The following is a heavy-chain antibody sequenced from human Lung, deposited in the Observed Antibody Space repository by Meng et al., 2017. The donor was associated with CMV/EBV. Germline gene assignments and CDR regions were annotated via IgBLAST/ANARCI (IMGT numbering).Heavy chain of an antibody. CDR2: ISFDGIRK. Sequence: GESXKISCAASGFMFSAYHIHWVRQAPGKGLEWVAFISFDGIRKYYAESVQGRFDVSRDNSENTVYLHMNTLRGEDTAVYYCVKESPDTYLLDHWGQGTLVTVSS. J-gene: IGHJ1*01. CDR1: GFMFSAYH. CDR3: VKESPDTYLLDH. V-gene: IGHV3-30*02. D-gene: IGHD1-14*01.